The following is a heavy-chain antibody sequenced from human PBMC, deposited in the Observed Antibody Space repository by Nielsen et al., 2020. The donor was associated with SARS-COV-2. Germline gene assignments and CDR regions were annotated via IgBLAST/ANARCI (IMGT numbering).Heavy chain of an antibody. CDR3: ARLRMAYYMDA. J-gene: IGHJ6*03. D-gene: IGHD5-24*01. Sequence: SETLSLTCTVSGGSISSSSYYWGWIRQPPGKGLEWIGSIYYSGSTYYNPSLKSRVTISVDTSKNQFSLKLSSVTAADTAVYYCARLRMAYYMDAWGKGTTVTVSS. CDR2: IYYSGST. V-gene: IGHV4-39*01. CDR1: GGSISSSSYY.